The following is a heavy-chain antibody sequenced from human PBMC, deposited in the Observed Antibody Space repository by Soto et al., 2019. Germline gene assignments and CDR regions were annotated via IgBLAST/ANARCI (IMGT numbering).Heavy chain of an antibody. CDR2: TDSGGST. D-gene: IGHD3-22*01. J-gene: IGHJ5*02. V-gene: IGHV4-38-2*01. CDR1: GYSISSGYY. Sequence: PSETMSLTCAVSGYSISSGYYWGWLRQHPGQGLEWIGSTDSGGSTYYNPSINSRVTLSIDMTNIHASLILNSVTAADTAVYYCARVGPWVPYYYDSSPYTFENWFDPWGQGTLVTVSA. CDR3: ARVGPWVPYYYDSSPYTFENWFDP.